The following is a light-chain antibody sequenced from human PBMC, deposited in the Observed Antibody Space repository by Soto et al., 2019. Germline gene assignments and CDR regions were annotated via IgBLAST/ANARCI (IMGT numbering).Light chain of an antibody. V-gene: IGKV3-20*01. CDR3: HQSISSPPGFT. J-gene: IGKJ3*01. Sequence: EIVLTQSPGTLSLFPGERATLSCRASQSVSSTYFAWYRQKPGQPPSLLIYGASNRATGVPDRFSGSGSGPDFTITISRLEPADFAVYYWHQSISSPPGFTFGPGTTVDIK. CDR2: GAS. CDR1: QSVSSTY.